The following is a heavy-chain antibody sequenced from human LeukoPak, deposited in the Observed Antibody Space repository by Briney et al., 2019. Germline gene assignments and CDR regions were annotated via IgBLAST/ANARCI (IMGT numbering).Heavy chain of an antibody. CDR2: INYSGST. V-gene: IGHV4-59*01. D-gene: IGHD3-10*01. J-gene: IGHJ4*02. Sequence: SETLSLTCTVSGGSISSYYWSWIRQPPGKGLEWISYINYSGSTKYYPSLKSRVTISVDTSKNQFSLQLTSVTAADTAVYFCARVHYYGSGQSSYFDYWGQGSLVTVSS. CDR1: GGSISSYY. CDR3: ARVHYYGSGQSSYFDY.